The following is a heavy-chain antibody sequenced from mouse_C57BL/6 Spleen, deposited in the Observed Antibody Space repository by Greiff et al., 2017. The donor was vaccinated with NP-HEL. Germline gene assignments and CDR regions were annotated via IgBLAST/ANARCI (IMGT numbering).Heavy chain of an antibody. CDR3: ATLITTALRDY. J-gene: IGHJ2*01. CDR2: ISSGSSTI. Sequence: EVKLVESGGGLVKPGGSLKLSCAASGFTFSDYGMHWVRQAPEKGLEWVAYISSGSSTIYYADTVKGRFTISRDNAKNTLFLQMTSLRSEDTAMYYCATLITTALRDYWGQGTTLTVSS. CDR1: GFTFSDYG. D-gene: IGHD1-1*01. V-gene: IGHV5-17*01.